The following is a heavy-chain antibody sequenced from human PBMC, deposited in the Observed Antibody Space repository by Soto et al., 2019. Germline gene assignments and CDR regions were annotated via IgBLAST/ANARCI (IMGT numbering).Heavy chain of an antibody. J-gene: IGHJ4*02. D-gene: IGHD3-3*01. CDR2: IVPMFGTS. CDR1: GGTSTRYA. V-gene: IGHV1-69*06. Sequence: QERLVQSGAEVRKPGSSVKVSCKVTGGTSTRYAINWVRQAPGQGLEWMGGIVPMFGTSKYAQKFQGRGTITADTSTNIAYMELGSLRSEDTAVYYCNRGSEYDFWSGYLWGQGTLVSVSS. CDR3: NRGSEYDFWSGYL.